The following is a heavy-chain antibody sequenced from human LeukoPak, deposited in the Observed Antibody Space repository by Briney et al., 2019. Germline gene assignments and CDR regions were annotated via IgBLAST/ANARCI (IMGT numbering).Heavy chain of an antibody. CDR2: MHPSGGTT. CDR1: GYTFTDYY. Sequence: ASVKVSCKASGYTFTDYYMHWVRQAPGQGLEWMGVMHPSGGTTNYAQNFQGRVTMTKDTSTGTFYMQLSSLRSEDTAVYFCARNDFDTSMISDFFVLWGQGTLVTVSS. CDR3: ARNDFDTSMISDFFVL. J-gene: IGHJ5*02. D-gene: IGHD3-3*01. V-gene: IGHV1-46*01.